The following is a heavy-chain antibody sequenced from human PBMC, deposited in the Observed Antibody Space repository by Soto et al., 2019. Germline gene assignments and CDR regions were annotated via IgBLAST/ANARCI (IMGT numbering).Heavy chain of an antibody. D-gene: IGHD6-13*01. CDR1: GFTFSSYA. Sequence: VGSLRISCAASGFTFSSYAMSWVRQAPGKGLEWVSAISGRGDNTYYADSVKGRFTISRDNSKNTLYLQMNSLRAEDTAVYYCAISRYSSSWYYFDYWGQGTLVTVSS. CDR2: ISGRGDNT. CDR3: AISRYSSSWYYFDY. V-gene: IGHV3-23*01. J-gene: IGHJ4*02.